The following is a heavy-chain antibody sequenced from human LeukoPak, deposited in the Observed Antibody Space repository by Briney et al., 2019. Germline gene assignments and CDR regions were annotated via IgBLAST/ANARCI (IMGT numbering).Heavy chain of an antibody. V-gene: IGHV7-4-1*02. CDR2: INTNTGNP. CDR3: ARDRVSGRGYSYGYINWFDP. CDR1: GYTFTSYA. D-gene: IGHD5-18*01. Sequence: ASVKVSCKASGYTFTSYAMNWVRQAPGQGLEWMGWINTNTGNPTYAQGFTRRFVFSLDTSVNTAYLQISSLRAEDTAVYYCARDRVSGRGYSYGYINWFDPWGQGTLVTVSS. J-gene: IGHJ5*02.